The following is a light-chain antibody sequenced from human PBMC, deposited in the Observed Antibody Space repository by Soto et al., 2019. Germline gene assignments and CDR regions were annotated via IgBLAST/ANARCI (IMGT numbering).Light chain of an antibody. Sequence: DIVMTQSPDSLAVSLGERATINCKSSQSVLYSSNTKNYLAWYQQKPGQPPKLLIYWASTRESGVPDRFSGSGSGTDFTLTISSLQAEDVAVYYCQQYYSTPFTFGPGNKVDIK. CDR1: QSVLYSSNTKNY. CDR3: QQYYSTPFT. J-gene: IGKJ3*01. CDR2: WAS. V-gene: IGKV4-1*01.